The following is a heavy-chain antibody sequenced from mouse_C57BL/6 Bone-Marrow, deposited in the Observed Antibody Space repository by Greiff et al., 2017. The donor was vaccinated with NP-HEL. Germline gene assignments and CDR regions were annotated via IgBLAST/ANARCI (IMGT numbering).Heavy chain of an antibody. J-gene: IGHJ2*01. CDR3: AILMKVDY. CDR2: ISSGGSYT. CDR1: GFTFSSYG. V-gene: IGHV5-6*01. Sequence: EVKLVESGGDLVKPGGSLKLSCAASGFTFSSYGMSWVRQTPDKRLEWVATISSGGSYTSYPDSVKGRFTISRDNAKNTLYLQMSSLKSEDTAMYYCAILMKVDYWGQGTTLTVSS.